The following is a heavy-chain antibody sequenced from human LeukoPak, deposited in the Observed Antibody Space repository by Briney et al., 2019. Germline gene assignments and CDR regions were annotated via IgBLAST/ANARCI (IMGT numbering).Heavy chain of an antibody. J-gene: IGHJ6*02. CDR2: INHSGSI. Sequence: SETLSLTCAVYGGSFSGYYWSWIRQPPGKGLEWIGEINHSGSINYNPSLKSRVTISLDTSKNQFSLKLSSVTAADTAVYYCARDKWGYCSSTSCYPYGMDVWGQGTTVTVSS. D-gene: IGHD2-2*01. CDR3: ARDKWGYCSSTSCYPYGMDV. V-gene: IGHV4-34*01. CDR1: GGSFSGYY.